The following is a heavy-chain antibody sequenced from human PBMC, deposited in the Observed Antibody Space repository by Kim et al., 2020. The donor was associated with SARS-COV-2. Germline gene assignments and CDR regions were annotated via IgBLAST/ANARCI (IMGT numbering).Heavy chain of an antibody. J-gene: IGHJ4*02. V-gene: IGHV3-21*01. CDR3: ARGSWGYDGNYFDY. D-gene: IGHD5-12*01. CDR2: ISSRSTNI. CDR1: GFTFSSYS. Sequence: GGSLRLSCAASGFTFSSYSMSWVRQAPGKGLEWVSSISSRSTNIYYADSLKGRFTISRDNAKNSLYLQMNSLRAEDTAVYYCARGSWGYDGNYFDYWGQGTLVTVSS.